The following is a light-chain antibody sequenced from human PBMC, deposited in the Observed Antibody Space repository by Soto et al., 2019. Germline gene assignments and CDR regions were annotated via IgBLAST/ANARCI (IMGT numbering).Light chain of an antibody. Sequence: EIVLTHSPGTLSLSPGEEATLSCRASQSVSSSSLAWYQQKPGQAPRLLIYGASSRATGIPDRFSGSGSGTDFTHTISRLEPEDFAGYYCHQYGSSPWTFGQGTKVDIK. CDR3: HQYGSSPWT. J-gene: IGKJ1*01. CDR1: QSVSSSS. CDR2: GAS. V-gene: IGKV3-20*01.